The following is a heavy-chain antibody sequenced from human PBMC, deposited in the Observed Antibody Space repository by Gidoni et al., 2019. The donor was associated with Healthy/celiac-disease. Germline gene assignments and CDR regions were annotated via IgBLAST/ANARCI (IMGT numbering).Heavy chain of an antibody. CDR3: ARGGGIAAAGTSRLD. V-gene: IGHV4-39*01. D-gene: IGHD6-13*01. CDR1: GGSISSSSYY. J-gene: IGHJ4*02. CDR2: IYYSGST. Sequence: QLQLQESGPGLVKPSETLSLTCTVSGGSISSSSYYWGWIRQPPGKGLEWIGSIYYSGSTYYNPSLKSRVTISVDTSKNQFALKLSSVTAADTAVYYCARGGGIAAAGTSRLDWGQGTLVTVSS.